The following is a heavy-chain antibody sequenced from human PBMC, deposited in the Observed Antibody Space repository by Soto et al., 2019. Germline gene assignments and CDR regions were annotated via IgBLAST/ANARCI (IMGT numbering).Heavy chain of an antibody. CDR2: TSYDGAKQ. Sequence: QVQLVESGGGVVQPGKSLRLSCEASGFTFTNHPMNWVRQAPGKGLEWVASTSYDGAKQDYAESVRGRFTISRDLYKNTLYSQMNGPRPEDTVVYYCARELVRWGKTLDVWGQGTVVTVSS. CDR1: GFTFTNHP. D-gene: IGHD2-8*02. J-gene: IGHJ4*02. CDR3: ARELVRWGKTLDV. V-gene: IGHV3-30-3*01.